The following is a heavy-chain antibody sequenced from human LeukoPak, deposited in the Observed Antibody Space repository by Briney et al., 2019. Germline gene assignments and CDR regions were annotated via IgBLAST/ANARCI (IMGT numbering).Heavy chain of an antibody. D-gene: IGHD6-13*01. CDR1: GGSISSSSYY. J-gene: IGHJ5*02. CDR2: IYYSGST. V-gene: IGHV4-39*01. Sequence: SETLSLTCTVSGGSISSSSYYWGWIRQPPGKGLEWIGSIYYSGSTYYNPSLKSRVTISVDTSKNQFSLKLSSVTAADTTVYYCARQEQQLIYNWFDPWGQGTLVTVSS. CDR3: ARQEQQLIYNWFDP.